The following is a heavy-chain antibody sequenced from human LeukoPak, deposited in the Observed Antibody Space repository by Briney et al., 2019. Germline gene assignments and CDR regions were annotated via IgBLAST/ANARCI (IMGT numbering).Heavy chain of an antibody. CDR3: ARGMYYYGSGSYYY. Sequence: PSETLSLTCAVYGGSFSGYYWSWIRQPAGKGLEWIGEINHSGSTNYNPSLKSRVTISVDTSKNQFSLKLSSVTAADTAVYYCARGMYYYGSGSYYYWGQGTLVTLS. J-gene: IGHJ4*02. CDR1: GGSFSGYY. CDR2: INHSGST. V-gene: IGHV4-34*01. D-gene: IGHD3-10*01.